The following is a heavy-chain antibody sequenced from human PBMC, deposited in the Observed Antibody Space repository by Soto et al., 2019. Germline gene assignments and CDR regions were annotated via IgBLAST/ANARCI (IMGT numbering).Heavy chain of an antibody. J-gene: IGHJ4*02. Sequence: EVQLVESGGGLVQPGGSLKLSCAASGFTFSGSAMHWVRQASGKGLEWVGRIRSKANSYATAYAASVKGRFTISRDDSKNTAYLQMNSLETEDTAVYYCTTVTAPQDYWGQGTLVTVSS. CDR2: IRSKANSYAT. CDR3: TTVTAPQDY. V-gene: IGHV3-73*02. D-gene: IGHD2-15*01. CDR1: GFTFSGSA.